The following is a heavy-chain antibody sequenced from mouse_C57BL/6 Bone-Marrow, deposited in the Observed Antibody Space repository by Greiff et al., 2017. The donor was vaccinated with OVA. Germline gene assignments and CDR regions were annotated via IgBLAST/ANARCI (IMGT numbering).Heavy chain of an antibody. V-gene: IGHV5-16*01. D-gene: IGHD3-2*02. CDR2: INYDGSST. J-gene: IGHJ1*03. CDR3: ARDQDADWYFDV. CDR1: GFTFSDYY. Sequence: EVKVIESEGGLVQPGSSMKLSCTASGFTFSDYYMAWVRQVPEKGLEWVANINYDGSSTYYLDSLKSRFIISRDNAKNILYLQMSSLKSEDTATYYCARDQDADWYFDVWGTGTTVTVSS.